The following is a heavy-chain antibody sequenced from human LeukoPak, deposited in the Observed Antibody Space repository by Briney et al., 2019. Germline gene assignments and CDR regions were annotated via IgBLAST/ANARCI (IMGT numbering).Heavy chain of an antibody. J-gene: IGHJ3*02. CDR3: AKDMVYQLLVGDAFDI. CDR2: ISWNGGSI. CDR1: GFTFDDYA. D-gene: IGHD2-2*01. Sequence: PGGSLRLSYAASGFTFDDYAMHWVRQAPGKGLEWVSGISWNGGSIAYADSVKGRFTISRDNAKNSLYLQMNSLRAQDMALYYCAKDMVYQLLVGDAFDIWGQGTMVTVSS. V-gene: IGHV3-9*03.